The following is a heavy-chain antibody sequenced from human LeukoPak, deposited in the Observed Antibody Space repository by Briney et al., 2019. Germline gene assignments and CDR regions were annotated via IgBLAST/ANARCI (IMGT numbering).Heavy chain of an antibody. CDR1: GFTFNSYS. V-gene: IGHV3-21*01. D-gene: IGHD5-12*01. CDR2: ISSTSTYI. CDR3: AREMVATIPPGN. J-gene: IGHJ4*02. Sequence: GGSLRLSCAASGFTFNSYSMNWVRQAPGRGLEWVSSISSTSTYIYYADSVKGRFTISRDNAKKSLYLQMNSLRAEDSAVYYCAREMVATIPPGNWGQGTLVTVSS.